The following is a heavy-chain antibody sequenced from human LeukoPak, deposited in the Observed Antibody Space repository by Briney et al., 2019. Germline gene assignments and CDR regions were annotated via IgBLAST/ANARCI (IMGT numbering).Heavy chain of an antibody. D-gene: IGHD6-13*01. CDR2: ISGSGGST. CDR1: GFTFNDFA. V-gene: IGHV3-23*01. CDR3: ARKIGFSSSWYYGRHYFDY. Sequence: PGRSLRLSCAASGFTFNDFAMHWVRQAPGKGLEWVSAISGSGGSTYYADSVKGRFTISRDNSKNTLYLQMNSLRAEDTAVYYCARKIGFSSSWYYGRHYFDYWGQGTLVTVSS. J-gene: IGHJ4*02.